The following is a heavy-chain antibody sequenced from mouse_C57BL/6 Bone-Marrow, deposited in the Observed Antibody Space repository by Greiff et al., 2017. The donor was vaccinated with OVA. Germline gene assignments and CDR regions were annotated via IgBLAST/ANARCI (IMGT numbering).Heavy chain of an antibody. CDR1: GFTFSDFY. CDR3: ARDGGDY. J-gene: IGHJ2*01. V-gene: IGHV7-1*01. CDR2: SRNKANDYTT. Sequence: EVNEVESGGGLVQSGRSLRLSCATSGFTFSDFYMEWVRQAPGKGLEWIAASRNKANDYTTEYSASVKGRFIVSRDTSQSILYLQMNALRAEDTAIYYCARDGGDYWGQGTTLTVSS.